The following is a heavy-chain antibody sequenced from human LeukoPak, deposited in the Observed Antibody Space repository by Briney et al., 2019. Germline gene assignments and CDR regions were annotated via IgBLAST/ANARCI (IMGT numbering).Heavy chain of an antibody. CDR1: GYTFTSYG. CDR3: ARAFGGSSGWTDYYYMDV. J-gene: IGHJ6*03. Sequence: GASVKVSCKASGYTFTSYGISWVRQAPGQGLEWMGWISAYNGNTNYAQKLQGRVTMTTDTSTSTAYMELRSLRSDDTAVYYCARAFGGSSGWTDYYYMDVWGKGTTVTISS. CDR2: ISAYNGNT. V-gene: IGHV1-18*01. D-gene: IGHD6-19*01.